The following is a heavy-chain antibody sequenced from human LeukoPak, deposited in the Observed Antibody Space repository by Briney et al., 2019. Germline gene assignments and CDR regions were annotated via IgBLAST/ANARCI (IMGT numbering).Heavy chain of an antibody. CDR2: MNPSGGHT. V-gene: IGHV1-8*01. CDR1: GYTFTSYD. J-gene: IGHJ4*02. Sequence: ASVKVSCKASGYTFTSYDINWVRQATGQGPEWVGWMNPSGGHTNYAQSLQGRVTMTRNTSTSTAYMDLSSLRSEDTAVYYCTRRSVAGTFDYWGQGTLVTVSS. CDR3: TRRSVAGTFDY. D-gene: IGHD6-19*01.